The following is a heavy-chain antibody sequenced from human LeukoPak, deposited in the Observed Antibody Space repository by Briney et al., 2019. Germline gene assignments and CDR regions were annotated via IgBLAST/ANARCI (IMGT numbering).Heavy chain of an antibody. CDR1: GFTVSTNY. CDR3: ANYISGGHWSY. D-gene: IGHD3-10*01. CDR2: IGYDGSNR. Sequence: PGGSLRLSCAASGFTVSTNYMSWVRQAPGKGLEWVAVIGYDGSNRYYADSVKGRFIISRDNSQNTLHLQMNSLRVEDTAVYYCANYISGGHWSYWGQGTLVTVSS. V-gene: IGHV3-30-3*01. J-gene: IGHJ4*02.